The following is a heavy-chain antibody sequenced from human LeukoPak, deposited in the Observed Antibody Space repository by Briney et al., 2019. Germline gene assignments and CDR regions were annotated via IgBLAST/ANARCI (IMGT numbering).Heavy chain of an antibody. CDR2: ISGSGGST. Sequence: GGSLRLSCAASGFTFSSYAMSWVRQAPGKGLEWVSAISGSGGSTYYADSVKGRFTISRDNSKNTLYLQMNSLRVEDTAVYYCAKDGYDILTGYYTSYFDYWGQGTLVTVSS. CDR1: GFTFSSYA. V-gene: IGHV3-23*01. CDR3: AKDGYDILTGYYTSYFDY. D-gene: IGHD3-9*01. J-gene: IGHJ4*02.